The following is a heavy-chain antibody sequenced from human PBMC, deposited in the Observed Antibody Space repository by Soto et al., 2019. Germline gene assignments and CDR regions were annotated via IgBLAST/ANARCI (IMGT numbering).Heavy chain of an antibody. CDR3: ARALKGGQQLVPYYYYYYMDV. Sequence: QVQLQQWGAGLLKPSETLSLTCAVYGGSFSDYYWCWIRQPPGKGLEWIGEINHSGSTTYNPSLKSRVTISVDTSKNQFSLNLSSVTAADTAIYFCARALKGGQQLVPYYYYYYMDVWGKGTTVTVSS. J-gene: IGHJ6*03. CDR1: GGSFSDYY. D-gene: IGHD6-13*01. V-gene: IGHV4-34*01. CDR2: INHSGST.